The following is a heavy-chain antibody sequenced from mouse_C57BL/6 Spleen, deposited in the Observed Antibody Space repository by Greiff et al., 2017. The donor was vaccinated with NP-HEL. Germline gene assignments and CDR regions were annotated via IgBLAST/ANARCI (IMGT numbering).Heavy chain of an antibody. CDR3: TTGDYYGSSYRYAMDY. V-gene: IGHV14-1*01. J-gene: IGHJ4*01. CDR2: IDPEDGDT. CDR1: GFNIKDYY. Sequence: EVQVVESGAELVRPGASVKLSCTASGFNIKDYYMHWVKQRPEQGLEWIGRIDPEDGDTEYAPKFQGKATMTADTSSNTAYLQLSSLTSEDTAVYYCTTGDYYGSSYRYAMDYWGQGTSVTVSS. D-gene: IGHD1-1*01.